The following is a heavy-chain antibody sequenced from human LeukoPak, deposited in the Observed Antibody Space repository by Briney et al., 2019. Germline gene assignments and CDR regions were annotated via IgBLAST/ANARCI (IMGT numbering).Heavy chain of an antibody. J-gene: IGHJ4*02. D-gene: IGHD2-15*01. CDR1: GFTFSYYD. CDR2: ITLSGGST. CDR3: TTLSNDVLY. Sequence: PGGSLRLSCAASGFTFSYYDMSWVRQAPGKGLEWVASITLSGGSTFYADSVKGRFTISRDNSKNTLYLHMNSLRAEDTAVYYCTTLSNDVLYWGQGTLVTVS. V-gene: IGHV3-23*01.